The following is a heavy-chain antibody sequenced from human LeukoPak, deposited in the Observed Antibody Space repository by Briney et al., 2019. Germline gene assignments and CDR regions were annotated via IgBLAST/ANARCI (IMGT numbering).Heavy chain of an antibody. D-gene: IGHD6-6*01. CDR2: IYPSGAST. V-gene: IGHV3-21*01. Sequence: PGGSLRLSCAASGFTFSGYTMSWVRQAPGKGLEWVSAIYPSGASTEYADSVKGRFTISRDNAKNSLYLQMNSLRAEDTAVYYCARDSSPSDYWGQGTLVTVSS. CDR3: ARDSSPSDY. J-gene: IGHJ4*02. CDR1: GFTFSGYT.